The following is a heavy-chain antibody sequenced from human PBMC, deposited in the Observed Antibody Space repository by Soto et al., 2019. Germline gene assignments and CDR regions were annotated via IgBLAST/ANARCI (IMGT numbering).Heavy chain of an antibody. CDR2: INQAGSEK. D-gene: IGHD6-6*01. J-gene: IGHJ5*02. Sequence: ESGGGLVQPGGSLRLSCAASGFTFSSYWMSWVRQAPGKGLEWVANINQAGSEKNYVDSVKGRFTISRDNAKNSVSLQMNSLRAEDTAVYYCARQSAIRARFAPWGQGILVTVSS. CDR1: GFTFSSYW. V-gene: IGHV3-7*03. CDR3: ARQSAIRARFAP.